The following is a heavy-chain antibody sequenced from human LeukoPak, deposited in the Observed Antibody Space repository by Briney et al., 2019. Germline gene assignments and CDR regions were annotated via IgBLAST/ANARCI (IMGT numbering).Heavy chain of an antibody. CDR1: GYTFTGYY. V-gene: IGHV1-2*04. J-gene: IGHJ4*02. CDR2: INPNSGGT. D-gene: IGHD6-19*01. CDR3: ARTDPETSSGWSFDY. Sequence: GASVKVSCKASGYTFTGYYMHWVRQAPGQGLEWMGWINPNSGGTNYAQKFQGWVTMTRGTSISTAYMELSRLRSDDTAVYYCARTDPETSSGWSFDYWGQGTLVTVSS.